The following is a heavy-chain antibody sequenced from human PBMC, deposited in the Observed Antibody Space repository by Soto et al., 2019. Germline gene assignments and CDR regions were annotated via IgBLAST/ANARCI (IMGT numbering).Heavy chain of an antibody. V-gene: IGHV3-30-3*01. CDR3: ARWNVQYDSYGYL. D-gene: IGHD5-18*01. CDR1: GFTFSTFP. CDR2: ISHDGGNK. Sequence: GGSLRLSCAASGFTFSTFPMHWVRQAPGKGLEWVALISHDGGNKYYADSVKGRFTISRDNSKNTLYLQMNSLRAEDTAVYYCARWNVQYDSYGYLWGQGTQLTFYS. J-gene: IGHJ4*02.